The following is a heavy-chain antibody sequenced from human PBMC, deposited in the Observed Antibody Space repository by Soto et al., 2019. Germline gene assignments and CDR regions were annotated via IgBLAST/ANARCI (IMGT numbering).Heavy chain of an antibody. J-gene: IGHJ4*02. CDR1: GGSISSYY. D-gene: IGHD3-22*01. CDR2: IYYSGIT. V-gene: IGHV4-59*12. CDR3: ARGHTYYYDSSGYYSR. Sequence: KPSETLSLTCTVSGGSISSYYWSWIRQPPGKGLEWIGYIYYSGITDYNPSLKSRVTISVDTSKSQFSLKLSSVTAADTAVYYCARGHTYYYDSSGYYSRWGQGTLVTVSS.